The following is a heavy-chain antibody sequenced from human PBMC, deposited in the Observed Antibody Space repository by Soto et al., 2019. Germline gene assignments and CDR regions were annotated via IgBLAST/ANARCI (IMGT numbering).Heavy chain of an antibody. CDR1: GYNLISYG. CDR3: ARGVSTFGVGGRPFDY. Sequence: QVQLVQSGGEVKKPGASVKVSCKVSGYNLISYGITWVRQAPGQGLEWLGWINAYNGNANYPERVQGRVSMTRDTSTNTAYMELRSLTSDDTAVYYCARGVSTFGVGGRPFDYWGQGSLVTVSS. CDR2: INAYNGNA. J-gene: IGHJ4*02. D-gene: IGHD3-3*01. V-gene: IGHV1-18*04.